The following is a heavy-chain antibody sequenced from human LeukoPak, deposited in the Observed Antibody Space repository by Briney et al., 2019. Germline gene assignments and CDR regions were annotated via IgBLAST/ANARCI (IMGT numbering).Heavy chain of an antibody. V-gene: IGHV3-53*01. D-gene: IGHD7-27*01. CDR3: ARAPNRAYYMDV. CDR2: IYSGGST. CDR1: GFTVSSNY. Sequence: PGGSLRLSCAASGFTVSSNYMSWVRQAPGKGLEWVSVIYSGGSTYYADSVKGRFTISRDNSKNTVYLQMNSLRVEDTAVYYCARAPNRAYYMDVWGKGTTVTVSS. J-gene: IGHJ6*03.